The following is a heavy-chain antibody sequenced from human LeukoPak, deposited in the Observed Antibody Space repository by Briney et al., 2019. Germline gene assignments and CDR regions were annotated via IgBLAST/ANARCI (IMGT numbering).Heavy chain of an antibody. Sequence: GGSLRLSCAASGFTVSSNYMSWVRQAPGKGLEWVSVIYSGGSTYYADSVKGRFTISRDNSKDTLYLQMNSLRAEDTAVYYCAKSQIAAAGRGYFDYWGQGTLVTVSS. D-gene: IGHD6-13*01. CDR2: IYSGGST. CDR1: GFTVSSNY. J-gene: IGHJ4*02. CDR3: AKSQIAAAGRGYFDY. V-gene: IGHV3-53*01.